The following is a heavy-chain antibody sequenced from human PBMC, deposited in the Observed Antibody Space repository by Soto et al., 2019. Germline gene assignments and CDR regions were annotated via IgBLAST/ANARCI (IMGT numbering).Heavy chain of an antibody. CDR3: ARDPPPMDV. Sequence: PAEVFSKESGGTLRSYSISWVRQAPGQGLEWMGGIIPIFGTANYAQKFQGRVTITADESTSTAYMELSSLRSEDTAVYYCARDPPPMDVWGQGTTVTVSS. J-gene: IGHJ6*02. V-gene: IGHV1-69*01. CDR1: GGTLRSYS. CDR2: IIPIFGTA.